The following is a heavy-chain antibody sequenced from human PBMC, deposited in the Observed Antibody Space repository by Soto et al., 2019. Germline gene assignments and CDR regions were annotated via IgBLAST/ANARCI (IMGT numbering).Heavy chain of an antibody. CDR2: ISSSSSYT. D-gene: IGHD3-22*01. V-gene: IGHV3-11*06. J-gene: IGHJ4*02. CDR3: ARGGGSASSGYYPFDY. Sequence: PGGSLRLSCAASGFTFSDYYMSWIRQAPGKGLEWVSYISSSSSYTNYADSVKGRFTISRDNAKNSLYLQMNSLRAEDTAVYYCARGGGSASSGYYPFDYWGQGTLVTVSS. CDR1: GFTFSDYY.